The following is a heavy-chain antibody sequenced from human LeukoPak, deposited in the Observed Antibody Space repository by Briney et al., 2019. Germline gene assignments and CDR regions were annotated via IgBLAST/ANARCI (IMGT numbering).Heavy chain of an antibody. V-gene: IGHV4-4*07. J-gene: IGHJ3*02. Sequence: SETLSLTCTVSGGSISSYYWSWIRQPAGKGLEWIGRIYTSGSTNYNPSLKSRVTMSVDTSKNQFSLKLSSVTAADTAVYYCARDLFVVTRRDAFDIWGQGTMVTVSS. CDR2: IYTSGST. CDR1: GGSISSYY. CDR3: ARDLFVVTRRDAFDI. D-gene: IGHD2-21*01.